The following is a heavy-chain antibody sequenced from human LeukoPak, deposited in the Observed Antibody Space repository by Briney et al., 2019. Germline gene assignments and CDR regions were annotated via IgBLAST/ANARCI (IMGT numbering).Heavy chain of an antibody. J-gene: IGHJ4*02. V-gene: IGHV4-59*08. CDR3: ARRKASGYFDY. CDR1: GGSFSGYY. CDR2: IYYSGST. Sequence: PSETLSLTCAVYGGSFSGYYWSWIRQPPGKGLEWIGYIYYSGSTNYNPSLKSRVTISVDTSKNQFSLKLSSVTAADTAVYYCARRKASGYFDYWGQGTLVTVSS. D-gene: IGHD1-26*01.